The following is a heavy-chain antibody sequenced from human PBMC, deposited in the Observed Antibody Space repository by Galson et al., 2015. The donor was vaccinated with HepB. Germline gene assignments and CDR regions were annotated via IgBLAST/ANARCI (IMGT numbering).Heavy chain of an antibody. D-gene: IGHD2-8*02. CDR3: ARDSTWEGYCSGGSCLRNNWLDP. CDR2: MSYDGNNK. V-gene: IGHV3-30*03. Sequence: HWVRQAPGKGLEWVAVMSYDGNNKFYIDSVKGRFTISRDNSKNTLYLDMNGLRPEDTALYFCARDSTWEGYCSGGSCLRNNWLDPWGQGTLVTVSS. J-gene: IGHJ5*02.